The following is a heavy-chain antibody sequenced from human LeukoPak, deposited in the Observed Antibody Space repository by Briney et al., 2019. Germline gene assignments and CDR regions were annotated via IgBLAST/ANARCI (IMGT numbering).Heavy chain of an antibody. CDR1: GGSISSSSYY. D-gene: IGHD1-26*01. J-gene: IGHJ4*02. CDR3: ARVTGSRSTSSDY. Sequence: SETLSLTCTVSGGSISSSSYYWGWIRQPPGKGLEWIGEIDHSGSTNYNPSLKSRVTISVDKSKNQFSLKLSSVTAADTALYYCARVTGSRSTSSDYWGQGTLVTVSS. CDR2: IDHSGST. V-gene: IGHV4-39*07.